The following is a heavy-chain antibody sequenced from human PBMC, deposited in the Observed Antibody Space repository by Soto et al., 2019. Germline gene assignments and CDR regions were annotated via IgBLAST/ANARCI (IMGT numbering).Heavy chain of an antibody. CDR2: IYPGDSDT. V-gene: IGHV5-51*01. J-gene: IGHJ6*02. CDR3: ARFLGRTNYYYGMDV. CDR1: GYSFTSYR. D-gene: IGHD3-16*01. Sequence: GESLKISCKGSGYSFTSYRIGWVRQMPGKGLEWMGIIYPGDSDTRYSPSFQGQVTISADKSISTAYLQWSSLKASDTAMYYCARFLGRTNYYYGMDVWGQGTTVTVSS.